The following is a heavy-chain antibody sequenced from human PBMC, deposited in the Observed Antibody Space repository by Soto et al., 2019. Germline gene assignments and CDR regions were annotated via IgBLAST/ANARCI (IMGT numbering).Heavy chain of an antibody. CDR3: ARELTYYDILTGYSWFDP. CDR1: GYTFTSYG. J-gene: IGHJ5*02. V-gene: IGHV1-18*01. D-gene: IGHD3-9*01. CDR2: ISAYNGNT. Sequence: GASVKVSWKASGYTFTSYGISLVRQAPGQGLEWMGWISAYNGNTNYAQKLQGRVTMTTDTSTSTAYMELRSLRSDDTAVYYCARELTYYDILTGYSWFDPWGQGTLVTVSS.